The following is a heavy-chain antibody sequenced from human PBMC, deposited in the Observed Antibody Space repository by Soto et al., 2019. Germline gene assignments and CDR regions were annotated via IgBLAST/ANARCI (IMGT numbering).Heavy chain of an antibody. D-gene: IGHD3-22*01. J-gene: IGHJ6*02. Sequence: ASVKVSCKASGYTFSSYGINWARQAPGQGLEWLGWISPYNDDTKYAQMLQGRVTMTTDTSSRTAYMALRGLRSDDTAVYFCARGGYYDSSGSRNYHYYGMDVWGQGTTVTVSS. CDR3: ARGGYYDSSGSRNYHYYGMDV. CDR2: ISPYNDDT. V-gene: IGHV1-18*01. CDR1: GYTFSSYG.